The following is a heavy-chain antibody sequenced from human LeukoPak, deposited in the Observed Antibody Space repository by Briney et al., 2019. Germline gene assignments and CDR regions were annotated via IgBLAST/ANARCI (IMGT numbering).Heavy chain of an antibody. D-gene: IGHD2/OR15-2a*01. CDR1: GGSISGGGFY. CDR2: IYYSGST. J-gene: IGHJ6*03. V-gene: IGHV4-31*03. Sequence: PSETLSLTCTVSGGSISGGGFYWSWIRQHPGKGLEWIGYIYYSGSTFYNPSLKSRVTISIDTSKNHFSLKLSSVTAADTAVYYCARRRTATESTPYYFYYTDVWGKGTTVTVSS. CDR3: ARRRTATESTPYYFYYTDV.